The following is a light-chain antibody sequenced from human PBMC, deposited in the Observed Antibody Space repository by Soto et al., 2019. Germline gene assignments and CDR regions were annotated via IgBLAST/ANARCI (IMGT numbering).Light chain of an antibody. Sequence: QSVLTQPASGSGSPGQSITISGTGTSSDVGGYNFVSWYQQHPGKAPKLIIYDVSNRPSGVSNRFSGSKSGNTASLTISGLQAEDEADYYCSSYTASSTPFVFGTGTKVTVL. CDR1: SSDVGGYNF. V-gene: IGLV2-14*01. CDR3: SSYTASSTPFV. J-gene: IGLJ1*01. CDR2: DVS.